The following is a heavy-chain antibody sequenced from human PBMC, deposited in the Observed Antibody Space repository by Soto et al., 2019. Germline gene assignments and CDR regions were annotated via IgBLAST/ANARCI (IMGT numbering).Heavy chain of an antibody. CDR2: ISSSGSTI. CDR1: GFTFSSYE. CDR3: ARDRGDRSPFDY. Sequence: PVGSLRLSCAASGFTFSSYEMNWVRQAPGKGLEWVSYISSSGSTIYYADSVKGRFTISRDNAKNSLYLQMNSLRAEDTAVYYCARDRGDRSPFDYWGQGTLVTVSS. J-gene: IGHJ4*02. D-gene: IGHD3-16*01. V-gene: IGHV3-48*03.